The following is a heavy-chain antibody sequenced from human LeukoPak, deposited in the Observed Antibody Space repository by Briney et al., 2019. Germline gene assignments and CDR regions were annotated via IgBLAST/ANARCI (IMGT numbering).Heavy chain of an antibody. CDR1: GGSISSYY. CDR3: ARGPDRAEAFDI. D-gene: IGHD3-10*01. Sequence: PSETLSLTCTVSGGSISSYYWSWIRQPPGKGLEWIGYIYYSGSTNYNPSLKSRVTISVDTSKNQFSLKLSSVTAADTAVYYCARGPDRAEAFDIRGQGTMVTVSS. CDR2: IYYSGST. J-gene: IGHJ3*02. V-gene: IGHV4-59*01.